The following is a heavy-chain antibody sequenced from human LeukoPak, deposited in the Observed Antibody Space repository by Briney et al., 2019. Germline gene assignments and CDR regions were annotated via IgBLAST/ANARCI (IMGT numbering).Heavy chain of an antibody. CDR3: AREGYYYDSSGVYYFDY. D-gene: IGHD3-22*01. J-gene: IGHJ4*02. CDR2: INWNGGST. CDR1: GFTFDDYG. Sequence: GGSLRLSCAASGFTFDDYGMSWVRQAPGKGLEWVSGINWNGGSTGYADSVKGRFTVSRDNAENSLYLQMNSLRAEDTALYYCAREGYYYDSSGVYYFDYWGQGTLVTVSS. V-gene: IGHV3-20*04.